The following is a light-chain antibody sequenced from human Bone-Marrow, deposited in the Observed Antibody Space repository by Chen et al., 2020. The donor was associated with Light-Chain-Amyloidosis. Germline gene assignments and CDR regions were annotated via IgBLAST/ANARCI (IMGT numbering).Light chain of an antibody. CDR1: RSDVGGYNF. CDR3: SSDTVSSTWV. J-gene: IGLJ3*02. V-gene: IGLV2-14*01. Sequence: QSALTQPASVSGSPAPSITISCTGSRSDVGGYNFGSWYQQLPGKAPKLLIYDVTNRPSGVSYRFSGTKSGNTASLTVSGLQAEDEADYYCSSDTVSSTWVFGGGTKLTVL. CDR2: DVT.